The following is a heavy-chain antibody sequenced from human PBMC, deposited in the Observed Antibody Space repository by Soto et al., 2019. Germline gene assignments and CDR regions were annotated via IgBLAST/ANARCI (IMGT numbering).Heavy chain of an antibody. CDR3: ARVTYDDFWRGYLNWFDP. J-gene: IGHJ5*02. CDR2: IYPGDSDT. Sequence: PGESLKISFKGSGYSFTSYWIGWVRQMPGKGLEWMGIIYPGDSDTRYSPSFQGQVTISADKSISTAYLQWSSLKASDTAMYYCARVTYDDFWRGYLNWFDPWGQGTLVTVSS. V-gene: IGHV5-51*01. CDR1: GYSFTSYW. D-gene: IGHD3-3*01.